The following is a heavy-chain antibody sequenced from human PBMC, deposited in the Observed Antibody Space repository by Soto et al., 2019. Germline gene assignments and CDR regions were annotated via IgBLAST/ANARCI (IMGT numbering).Heavy chain of an antibody. J-gene: IGHJ4*02. CDR1: GFAFSNYG. D-gene: IGHD6-13*01. CDR2: IWSDGTKK. V-gene: IGHV3-33*01. Sequence: QVHLVESGGGVVQPGRSLTLSCTASGFAFSNYGIHWVRQAPGRGLEWVAVIWSDGTKKFYAGSVRGRLTLSRDNSKNTIYLQMNTLRAEDTAVYYCARDWWEEPAGKETVSQFDYWGQGTLVTVSS. CDR3: ARDWWEEPAGKETVSQFDY.